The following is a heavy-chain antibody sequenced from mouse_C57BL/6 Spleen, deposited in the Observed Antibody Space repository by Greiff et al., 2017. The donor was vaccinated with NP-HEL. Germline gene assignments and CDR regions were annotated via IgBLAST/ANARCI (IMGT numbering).Heavy chain of an antibody. CDR3: ARDLGY. Sequence: VKLLESGPELVKPGASVKISCKASGYAFSSSWMNWVKQRPGKGLEWIGRIYPGDGDTNYNGKFKGKATLTADKSSSTAYMQLSSLTSEDSAVYFCARDLGYWGQGTTLTVSS. V-gene: IGHV1-82*01. CDR2: IYPGDGDT. CDR1: GYAFSSSW. J-gene: IGHJ2*01.